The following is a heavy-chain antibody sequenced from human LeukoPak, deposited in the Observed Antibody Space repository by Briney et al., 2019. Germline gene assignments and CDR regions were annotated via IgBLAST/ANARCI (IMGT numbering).Heavy chain of an antibody. V-gene: IGHV4-59*08. D-gene: IGHD3-10*01. J-gene: IGHJ4*02. CDR2: IYYFGNT. CDR3: ARHLVYGSGTQPYFDY. Sequence: SETLSLTCSVSGGSISTYYWSWIRQPPGKGLEWIGYIYYFGNTDYNPSLKSRVTISVDTSKNQFSLKLYSVTAADTAVYYCARHLVYGSGTQPYFDYWGQGTLVTVSS. CDR1: GGSISTYY.